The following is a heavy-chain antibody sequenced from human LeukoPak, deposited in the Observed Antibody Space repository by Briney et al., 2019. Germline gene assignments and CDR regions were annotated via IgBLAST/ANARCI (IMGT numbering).Heavy chain of an antibody. D-gene: IGHD6-13*01. CDR2: IYPGNSDT. V-gene: IGHV5-51*01. J-gene: IGHJ4*02. CDR1: GYTFTVYF. CDR3: ARFALTSSLDY. Sequence: ASVTVSCKASGYTFTVYFMHWVRQAPGQGLEWMGLIYPGNSDTRYSPLFQGQVTLSVDRAISTAYLHWSGLKASDTAIYYCARFALTSSLDYWGQGTLVTVSS.